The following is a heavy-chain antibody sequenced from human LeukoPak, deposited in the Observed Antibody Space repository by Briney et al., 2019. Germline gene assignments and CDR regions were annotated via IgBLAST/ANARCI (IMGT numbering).Heavy chain of an antibody. CDR2: IYTSGST. CDR3: AREGVDIVVIPAARPSFYYFDY. D-gene: IGHD2-2*01. J-gene: IGHJ4*02. V-gene: IGHV4-4*07. Sequence: PSETLSLTCTVSGGSISSYYWSWIRQPAGKGLEWIGRIYTSGSTNYNPSLKSRVTMSVDTSKNQFSLKLSSVTAADTAVYYCAREGVDIVVIPAARPSFYYFDYWGQGTLVTVSS. CDR1: GGSISSYY.